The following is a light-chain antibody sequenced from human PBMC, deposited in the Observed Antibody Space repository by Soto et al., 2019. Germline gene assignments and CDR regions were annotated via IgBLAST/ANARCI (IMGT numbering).Light chain of an antibody. Sequence: EVVLTQSPGTVSLSAGERATLSCRASQSVSSSYLAWYQQKPGQAPRLLIYGASSRATDIPDRITGSGSGTDFTLTISRLEPEDFAVYYCQHYGAAPITFGQGTRLEIK. CDR1: QSVSSSY. CDR2: GAS. J-gene: IGKJ5*01. CDR3: QHYGAAPIT. V-gene: IGKV3-20*01.